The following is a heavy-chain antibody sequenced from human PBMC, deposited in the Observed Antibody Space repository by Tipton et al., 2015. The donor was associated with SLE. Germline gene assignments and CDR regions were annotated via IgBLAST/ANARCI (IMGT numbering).Heavy chain of an antibody. CDR3: ARGGFYPGSGNQYYFDY. CDR1: GFTFDGHA. V-gene: IGHV3-9*01. Sequence: SLRLSCAASGFTFDGHAMHWVRQAPGKGLEWIAGVTWNSAGMGYVDSVKGRFTISRDNAKNSLYLQMNSLRSEDTALYYCARGGFYPGSGNQYYFDYWGQGALVTVSS. D-gene: IGHD3-10*01. CDR2: VTWNSAGM. J-gene: IGHJ4*02.